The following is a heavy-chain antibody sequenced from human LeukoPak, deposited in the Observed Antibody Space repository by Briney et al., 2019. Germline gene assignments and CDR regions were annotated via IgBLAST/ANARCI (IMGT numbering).Heavy chain of an antibody. V-gene: IGHV3-33*06. CDR3: AKIPPVQWELLCFDY. CDR1: GFTLSTYG. D-gene: IGHD1-26*01. Sequence: GGSLRLSCAASGFTLSTYGMYWVRQAPGKGLEWVAVIWNDGSNKHYADSVKGRFTISRDNSKNTLYLQMNSLRAEDTAVYYCAKIPPVQWELLCFDYWGQGTLVTVSS. J-gene: IGHJ4*02. CDR2: IWNDGSNK.